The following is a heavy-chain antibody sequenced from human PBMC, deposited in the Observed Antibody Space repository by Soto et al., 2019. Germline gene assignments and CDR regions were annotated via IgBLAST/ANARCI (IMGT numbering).Heavy chain of an antibody. CDR1: GVTFSSYA. Sequence: GGSLRLSFAASGVTFSSYAMSWFRQAPGKGLGWVSAISGSGGSTYYADSVKGRFTISRDNSKNTLYLQMNSLRAEDTAVYYCAKDRLLHHNFDDWGQGTLFTVPS. D-gene: IGHD2-2*02. V-gene: IGHV3-23*01. CDR3: AKDRLLHHNFDD. J-gene: IGHJ4*02. CDR2: ISGSGGST.